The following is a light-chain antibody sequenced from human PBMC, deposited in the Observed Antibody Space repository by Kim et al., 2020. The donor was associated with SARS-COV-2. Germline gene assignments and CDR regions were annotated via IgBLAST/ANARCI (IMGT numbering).Light chain of an antibody. CDR2: DAS. CDR1: QSISSW. Sequence: DIQMTQSPSTLSASVGDRVTITCRASQSISSWLAWYQQKPGKALRLLIYDASSLERGVPSRFSGSGSGTEFTLTISSLQPDDFATYYCQQYDRSSGTFGQGTKVDIK. J-gene: IGKJ1*01. CDR3: QQYDRSSGT. V-gene: IGKV1-5*01.